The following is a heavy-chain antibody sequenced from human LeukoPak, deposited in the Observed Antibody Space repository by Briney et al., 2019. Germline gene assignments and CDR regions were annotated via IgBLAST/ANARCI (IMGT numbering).Heavy chain of an antibody. V-gene: IGHV3-23*01. CDR3: ARGYSSSWYYYYYYMDV. D-gene: IGHD6-13*01. CDR1: GFTFSSYA. J-gene: IGHJ6*03. CDR2: ISGSGGST. Sequence: GGSLRLSCAASGFTFSSYAMHWVRQAPGKGLEWVSAISGSGGSTYYADSVKGRFTISRDNAKNSLYLQMNSLRAEDTAVYYCARGYSSSWYYYYYYMDVWGKGTTVTVSS.